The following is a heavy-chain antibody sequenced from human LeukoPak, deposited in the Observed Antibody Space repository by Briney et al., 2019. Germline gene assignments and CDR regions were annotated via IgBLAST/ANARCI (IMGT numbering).Heavy chain of an antibody. CDR3: ARDLRVDYYYYMDV. Sequence: GESLKISCKGSGYSFTSYWIVWVRQAPGQGLEWMGWISAYNGNANYAQKLQGRVTMTTDTSTSTAYMELRSLRSDDTAVYYCARDLRVDYYYYMDVWGKGTTVTVSS. CDR2: ISAYNGNA. J-gene: IGHJ6*03. CDR1: GYSFTSYW. V-gene: IGHV1-18*04. D-gene: IGHD4-17*01.